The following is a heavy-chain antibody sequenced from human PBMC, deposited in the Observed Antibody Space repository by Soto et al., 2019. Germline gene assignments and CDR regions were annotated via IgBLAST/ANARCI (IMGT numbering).Heavy chain of an antibody. CDR2: INPNSGGT. CDR1: GYTFTGYY. Sequence: ASVKVSCKASGYTFTGYYMHWVRQAPGQGLEWMGWINPNSGGTKYAQKVKGWVTMTRDTSITTFYMELNRLRSDDTAVYYCARAADSGYDSDLDYWGQGTLVTVSS. J-gene: IGHJ4*02. V-gene: IGHV1-2*04. D-gene: IGHD5-12*01. CDR3: ARAADSGYDSDLDY.